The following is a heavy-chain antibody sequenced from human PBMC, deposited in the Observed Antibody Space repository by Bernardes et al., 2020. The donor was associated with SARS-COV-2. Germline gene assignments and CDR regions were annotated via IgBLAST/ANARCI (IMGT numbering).Heavy chain of an antibody. CDR3: AKGFSNTWYDNFDF. D-gene: IGHD4-4*01. CDR1: GFTFRNYG. CDR2: ISFDGRDK. Sequence: SLIRSCAASGFTFRNYGMHWVRRAPGKGLEWVAVISFDGRDKYYGDTVKGRFTISRDNSKNTVYLEMTYLREEDTAIYYCAKGFSNTWYDNFDFWGQGTPVAVSS. V-gene: IGHV3-30*18. J-gene: IGHJ4*02.